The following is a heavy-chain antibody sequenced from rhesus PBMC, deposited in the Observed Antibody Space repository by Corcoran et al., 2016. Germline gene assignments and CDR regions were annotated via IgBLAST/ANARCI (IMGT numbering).Heavy chain of an antibody. V-gene: IGHV1-111*02. CDR3: ATAHPYSGSFDY. CDR2: VDPEDGEA. CDR1: GYTFPAYY. D-gene: IGHD6-25*01. Sequence: EVQLVQSGAEVKKPGASVTISCKASGYTFPAYYLHRVRPAPGKGLEWMGRVDPEDGEAIHAQKFQDRVTITADTSTDTAYMELSSLRSEDTAVYYCATAHPYSGSFDYWGQGVLVTVSS. J-gene: IGHJ4*01.